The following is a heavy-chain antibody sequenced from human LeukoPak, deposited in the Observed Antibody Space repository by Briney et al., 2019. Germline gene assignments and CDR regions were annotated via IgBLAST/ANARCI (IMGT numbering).Heavy chain of an antibody. V-gene: IGHV3-48*04. CDR3: ASGHWLGGGGHFDY. Sequence: PGGSLRLSCAASGFTFSSYSMNWVRQAPGKGLEWVSYISSSSSTIYYADSVKGRFTISRDNAKNSLYLQMNSLRAEDTAVYYCASGHWLGGGGHFDYWGQGTLVTVSS. CDR2: ISSSSSTI. D-gene: IGHD3-9*01. CDR1: GFTFSSYS. J-gene: IGHJ4*02.